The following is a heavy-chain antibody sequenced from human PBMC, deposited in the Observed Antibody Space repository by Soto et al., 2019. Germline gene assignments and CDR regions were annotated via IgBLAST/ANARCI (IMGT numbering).Heavy chain of an antibody. D-gene: IGHD3-22*01. V-gene: IGHV3-23*01. J-gene: IGHJ3*02. CDR3: AQDHTVVIRDAFDI. Sequence: EVQILESGGGLVQPGGSLRLSCAASGFTFSSYAMYWVRQAPGKGLAWVSGISASGTGTYYADSVKGRFTISRDNSKNTVYLQMKRLRAEDTAVYYCAQDHTVVIRDAFDIWGQGTMVNVSS. CDR2: ISASGTGT. CDR1: GFTFSSYA.